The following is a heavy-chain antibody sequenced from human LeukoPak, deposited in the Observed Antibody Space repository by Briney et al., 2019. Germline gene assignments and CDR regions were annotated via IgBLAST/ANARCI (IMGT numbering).Heavy chain of an antibody. J-gene: IGHJ4*02. CDR1: GFTFSSYA. CDR2: ISYDGSNK. Sequence: GGSLRLSCAASGFTFSSYAMSWVRQAPGKGLEWVAVISYDGSNKYYADSVKGRFTISRDNSKNTLYLQMNSLRAEDTAVYYCARGGIEYLFFRYYFDYWGQGTLVTVSS. V-gene: IGHV3-30-3*01. CDR3: ARGGIEYLFFRYYFDY. D-gene: IGHD2-21*01.